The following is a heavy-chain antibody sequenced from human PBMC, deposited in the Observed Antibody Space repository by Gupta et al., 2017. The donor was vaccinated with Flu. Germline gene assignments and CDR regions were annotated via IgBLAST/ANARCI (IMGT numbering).Heavy chain of an antibody. CDR1: GFSFKDYE. V-gene: IGHV3-48*03. CDR3: ARDGQYSGSHYWGKYFDY. J-gene: IGHJ4*02. Sequence: EVQLVESGGGLVQPGGSLRLSCAVSGFSFKDYEMNWVRQAPGKGLEWVAYISSSGSNTYLAESVRGRFTISRDNAKSSLYLQMDSLWAEDTAVYYCARDGQYSGSHYWGKYFDYWGQGTLVTVSS. CDR2: ISSSGSNT. D-gene: IGHD1-26*01.